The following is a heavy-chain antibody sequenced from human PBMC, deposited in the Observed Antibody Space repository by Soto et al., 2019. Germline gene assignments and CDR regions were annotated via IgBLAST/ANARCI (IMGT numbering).Heavy chain of an antibody. V-gene: IGHV3-30*18. D-gene: IGHD3-22*01. Sequence: GGSLRLSCAASGFSFSRYGIHWVRQAPGKGLEWVAVISYDESTTFYADSVKGRFTISRDNSKNTLFLQMNSLRPEDTAMYYCSKAMIGSYDSDAFDVWGQGTMVTVSS. CDR1: GFSFSRYG. CDR3: SKAMIGSYDSDAFDV. J-gene: IGHJ3*01. CDR2: ISYDESTT.